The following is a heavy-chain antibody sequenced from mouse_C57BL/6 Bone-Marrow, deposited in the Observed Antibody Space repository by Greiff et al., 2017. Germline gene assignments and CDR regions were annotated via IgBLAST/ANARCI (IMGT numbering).Heavy chain of an antibody. D-gene: IGHD1-1*01. CDR2: IYPGDGDT. V-gene: IGHV1-80*01. Sequence: LVESGAELVKPGASVKISCKASGYAFSSYWMNWVKQRPGKGLEWIGQIYPGDGDTNYNGKFKGKATLTANKSSSTAYMQLSSLTSEDSAVYFCARGGVYYGSRHWYFDVWGTGTTVTVSS. CDR3: ARGGVYYGSRHWYFDV. CDR1: GYAFSSYW. J-gene: IGHJ1*03.